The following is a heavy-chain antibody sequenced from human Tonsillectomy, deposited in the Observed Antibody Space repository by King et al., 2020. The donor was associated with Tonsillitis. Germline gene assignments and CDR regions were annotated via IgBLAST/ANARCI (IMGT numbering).Heavy chain of an antibody. CDR3: ARHRSYGEYPLTPYYYYMDV. J-gene: IGHJ6*03. CDR2: IYPGDSDT. V-gene: IGHV5-51*01. Sequence: VQLVESGAEVKKPGESLKISCKGSGYSFTSYWIGWVRQMPGKGLEWMGIIYPGDSDTRYSPSFQGQVTISADKSISTAYLQWSSLKASDTAMYYCARHRSYGEYPLTPYYYYMDVWGKGTTVTVSS. CDR1: GYSFTSYW. D-gene: IGHD4-17*01.